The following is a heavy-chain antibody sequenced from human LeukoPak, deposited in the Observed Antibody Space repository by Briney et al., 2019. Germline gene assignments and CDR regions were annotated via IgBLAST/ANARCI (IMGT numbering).Heavy chain of an antibody. D-gene: IGHD3/OR15-3a*01. CDR2: IKQDGSEK. CDR3: ANRGTSNAFDI. V-gene: IGHV3-7*01. J-gene: IGHJ3*02. Sequence: GGSLRLSCAASGFTFSGDWMSGGRQAPGKGLEGGANIKQDGSEKYYVDSVKGRFTISRDNARNSLYLQMNSLSAEDTAVYYCANRGTSNAFDIWGQGTMVTVSS. CDR1: GFTFSGDW.